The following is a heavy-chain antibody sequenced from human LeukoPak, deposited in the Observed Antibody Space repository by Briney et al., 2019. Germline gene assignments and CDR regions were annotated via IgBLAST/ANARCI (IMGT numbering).Heavy chain of an antibody. D-gene: IGHD6-6*01. Sequence: ASVKVSCKASGYTFTSYWMHWVRQAPGQGLEWMGIISPSGDSTSYAQEFEGRVSMTRDKSTSTVYMELSSLRSEDTAVYYCARDSDSSSVDYWGQGTLVTVSS. V-gene: IGHV1-46*01. CDR1: GYTFTSYW. J-gene: IGHJ4*02. CDR2: ISPSGDST. CDR3: ARDSDSSSVDY.